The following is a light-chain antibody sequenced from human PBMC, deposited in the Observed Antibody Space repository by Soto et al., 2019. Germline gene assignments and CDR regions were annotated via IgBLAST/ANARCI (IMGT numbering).Light chain of an antibody. Sequence: EIVLTQSPGTLSLSPGERATLSCRASQSVNSFFLSWYQQKPGQAPRLLIYVASSRATGVPDRFSGSGSGTDFTLNISRLEPEDFAVYSCQPHIPPPPTWTFGQGTKVEIK. J-gene: IGKJ1*01. CDR3: QPHIPPPPTWT. CDR2: VAS. CDR1: QSVNSFF. V-gene: IGKV3-20*01.